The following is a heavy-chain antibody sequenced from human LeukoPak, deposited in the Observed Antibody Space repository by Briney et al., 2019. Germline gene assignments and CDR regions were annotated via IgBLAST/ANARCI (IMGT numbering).Heavy chain of an antibody. CDR2: IYSDNT. V-gene: IGHV3-53*01. Sequence: GGTLRLSCAASELTFITYGMSWVRQAPGKGLEWVSFIYSDNTHYSDSVKGRFTISRDNSKNTLYLQMNSLRAEDTAVYYCARRAGAYSHPYDYWGQGTLVTVSS. CDR3: ARRAGAYSHPYDY. J-gene: IGHJ4*02. D-gene: IGHD4/OR15-4a*01. CDR1: ELTFITYG.